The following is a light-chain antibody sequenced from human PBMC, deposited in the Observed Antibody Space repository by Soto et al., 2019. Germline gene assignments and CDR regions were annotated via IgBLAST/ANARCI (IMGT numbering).Light chain of an antibody. V-gene: IGKV3-20*01. Sequence: EIVLTQSPGTLSLSPGERATLSCRASQSVSINYLAWYQQKPGQAPRLLIYGASNRATGIPDRFSGSGSGTDFTLTISRLEPEDCAVYYCQQYGSSPPRLTFGGGTKVEIK. CDR2: GAS. CDR1: QSVSINY. CDR3: QQYGSSPPRLT. J-gene: IGKJ4*01.